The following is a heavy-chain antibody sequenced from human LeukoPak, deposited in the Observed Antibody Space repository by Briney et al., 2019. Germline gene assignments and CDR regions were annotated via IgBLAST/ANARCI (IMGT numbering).Heavy chain of an antibody. CDR2: IYYTGST. CDR1: GGSIINYY. V-gene: IGHV4-59*01. Sequence: SETLSLTCTVSGGSIINYYWTWIRQPPGKELEWIGHIYYTGSTNYNPSLNSRVTISVDTSQKQFSLRLTSVIAADTAVYYCARVAKHFRGGLSFYFMDVWGIGTTVTISS. CDR3: ARVAKHFRGGLSFYFMDV. J-gene: IGHJ6*03. D-gene: IGHD3-10*01.